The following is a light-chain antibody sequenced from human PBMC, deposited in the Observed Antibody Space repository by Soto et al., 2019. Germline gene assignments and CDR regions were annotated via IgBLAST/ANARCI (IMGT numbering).Light chain of an antibody. CDR3: QQSYSTPYP. J-gene: IGKJ2*01. Sequence: DIQMSQSPSSLSASVGDRVTITCRASQSISSYLNCYQQKPGKAPKLLIYAASSLQSGVPSRFSGSGSGTDFTLTISSLQPEDFATYYCQQSYSTPYPFGQGTKLEIK. CDR1: QSISSY. V-gene: IGKV1-39*01. CDR2: AAS.